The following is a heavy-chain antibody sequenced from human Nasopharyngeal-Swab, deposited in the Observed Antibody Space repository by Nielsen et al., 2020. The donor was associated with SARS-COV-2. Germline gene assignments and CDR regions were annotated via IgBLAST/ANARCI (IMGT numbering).Heavy chain of an antibody. Sequence: GESLKISCAASGFTFSSYAMSWVRQAPGKGLEWVSAISGSGGSTYYADSVKGRFTISRDNSKNTLYLQMNSLRAEDTAVYYCAILSSSWYNYWDQGTLVTVSS. J-gene: IGHJ4*02. D-gene: IGHD6-13*01. CDR1: GFTFSSYA. CDR2: ISGSGGST. CDR3: AILSSSWYNY. V-gene: IGHV3-23*01.